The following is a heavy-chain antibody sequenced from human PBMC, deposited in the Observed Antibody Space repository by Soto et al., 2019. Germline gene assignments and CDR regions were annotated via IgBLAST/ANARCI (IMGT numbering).Heavy chain of an antibody. Sequence: EVQLVESGGGVVQPGGSLRLSCAASAFTFSSYWMHWVRQAPGKGLVWVSRINTDGGYTTYADSVKGRFTISRDNAKNTLYLQMNSLRAEDTAFYYCARERATTPGAEDFQHWGQGTLVTVSS. D-gene: IGHD1-1*01. CDR2: INTDGGYT. V-gene: IGHV3-74*01. CDR1: AFTFSSYW. CDR3: ARERATTPGAEDFQH. J-gene: IGHJ1*01.